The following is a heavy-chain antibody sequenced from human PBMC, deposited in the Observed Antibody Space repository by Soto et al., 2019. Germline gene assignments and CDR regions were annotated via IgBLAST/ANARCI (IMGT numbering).Heavy chain of an antibody. Sequence: EVQLVESGGGLVQPGGSLRLSCAASGFTFSSYWMHWVRQAPGKGLVWVSRINSDGSSTSYADSVKGRCTISRDNAKNTLYLHMNSLRAEDTAVCYCARGAGSYYLFYYWGQGTLVIVSS. CDR3: ARGAGSYYLFYY. CDR1: GFTFSSYW. CDR2: INSDGSST. D-gene: IGHD1-26*01. J-gene: IGHJ4*02. V-gene: IGHV3-74*01.